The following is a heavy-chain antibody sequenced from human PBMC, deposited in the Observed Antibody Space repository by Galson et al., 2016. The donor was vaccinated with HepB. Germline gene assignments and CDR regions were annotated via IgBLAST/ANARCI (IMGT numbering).Heavy chain of an antibody. J-gene: IGHJ4*02. CDR3: ARGTLGTTATMAFDY. CDR2: IYQTGTA. D-gene: IGHD1-26*01. CDR1: GATIINDYW. Sequence: SETLSLTCAVSGATIINDYWWSWVRQSPEKGFEWLGEIYQTGTANYNPSFTRRATISVDTSKNEIPLRLDYVTAADTAAYYCARGTLGTTATMAFDYWGQGTPVSVSA. V-gene: IGHV4-4*02.